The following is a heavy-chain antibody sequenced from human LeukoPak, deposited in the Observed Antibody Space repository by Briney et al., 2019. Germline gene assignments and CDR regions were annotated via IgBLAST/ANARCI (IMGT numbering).Heavy chain of an antibody. CDR2: ISSSSYI. D-gene: IGHD3-22*01. V-gene: IGHV3-21*01. Sequence: PGGSLRLSCAASGFTFSSYSMNWVRQAPGKGLEWVSSISSSSYIYYADSVKGRFTISRDNAKNSLYLQMNSLRAEDTAVYYCARGPDKNYYDSSGFDYWGQGTLVTVSS. J-gene: IGHJ4*02. CDR1: GFTFSSYS. CDR3: ARGPDKNYYDSSGFDY.